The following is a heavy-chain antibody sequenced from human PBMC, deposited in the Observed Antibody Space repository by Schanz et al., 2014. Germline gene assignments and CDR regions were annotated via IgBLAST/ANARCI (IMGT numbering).Heavy chain of an antibody. Sequence: QVQLVQSGAEVMKPGSSVKVSCKASGGTFSSYTINWVRQAPGQGLEWMARIIPILGITNVEQTFQDRVTITADKSTSTTYREMSRLRSEDTAVSHCAANSPVELGRRSKAIDAWGQGTMVTVSS. D-gene: IGHD3-10*01. CDR3: AANSPVELGRRSKAIDA. J-gene: IGHJ3*01. CDR2: IIPILGIT. V-gene: IGHV1-69*02. CDR1: GGTFSSYT.